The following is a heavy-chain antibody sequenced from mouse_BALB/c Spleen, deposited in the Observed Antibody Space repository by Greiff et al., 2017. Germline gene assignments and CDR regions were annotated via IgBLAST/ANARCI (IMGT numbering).Heavy chain of an antibody. CDR2: IDPANGNT. CDR3: ARSGEVDAMDY. V-gene: IGHV14-3*02. D-gene: IGHD1-1*01. J-gene: IGHJ4*01. Sequence: EVKLMESGAELAKPGASVKMSCKASGYTFTSYWMHWVKQRPEQGLEWIGRIDPANGNTKYDPKFQGKATITADTSSNTAYLQLSSLTSEDTAVYYCARSGEVDAMDYWGQGTSVTVSS. CDR1: GYTFTSYW.